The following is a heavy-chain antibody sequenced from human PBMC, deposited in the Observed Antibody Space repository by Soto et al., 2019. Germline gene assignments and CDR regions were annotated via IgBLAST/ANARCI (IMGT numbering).Heavy chain of an antibody. J-gene: IGHJ6*02. Sequence: SETLSLTCTVSGGSISSSSYYWGWIRQPPGKGLEWIGSIYYSGSTYYNTSLKNRVTISVDTSKNQFSLKLSSVTAADTAVFYCARLSPGYGGNSYYYGMDVWGQGTTVTVSS. V-gene: IGHV4-39*01. CDR3: ARLSPGYGGNSYYYGMDV. CDR1: GGSISSSSYY. CDR2: IYYSGST. D-gene: IGHD2-15*01.